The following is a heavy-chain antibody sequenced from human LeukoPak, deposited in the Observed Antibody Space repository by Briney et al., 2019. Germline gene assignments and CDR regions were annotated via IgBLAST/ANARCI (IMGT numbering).Heavy chain of an antibody. CDR2: IRSKANSYAT. J-gene: IGHJ4*01. V-gene: IGHV3-73*01. Sequence: GGSLRLSCAASGFTFSGSAMHWVRQASGKGLEWVGRIRSKANSYATAYAASVKGRFTISRDDSKNTAYLQMNSLKTEDTAVYYCTRRNPVQATDYWGQETWSPSPQ. CDR3: TRRNPVQATDY. D-gene: IGHD1-1*01. CDR1: GFTFSGSA.